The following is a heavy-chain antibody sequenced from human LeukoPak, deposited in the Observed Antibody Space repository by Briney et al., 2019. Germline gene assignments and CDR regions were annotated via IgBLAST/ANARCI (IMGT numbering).Heavy chain of an antibody. Sequence: SETLSLTCAVSGGSISSGGYYWSWIRQHPGQGLEWIGYIYYSGSTYYNPSLKGRVTISVDTSKNQFSLKLSSVTAADTAVYYCARESLGYYDSSGYYNWFDPWGQGTLVTVSS. J-gene: IGHJ5*02. D-gene: IGHD3-22*01. V-gene: IGHV4-31*11. CDR1: GGSISSGGYY. CDR2: IYYSGST. CDR3: ARESLGYYDSSGYYNWFDP.